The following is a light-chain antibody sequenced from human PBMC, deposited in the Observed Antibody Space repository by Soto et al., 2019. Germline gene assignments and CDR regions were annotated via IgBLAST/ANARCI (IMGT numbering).Light chain of an antibody. CDR3: LQYGNTPPT. Sequence: EVVLTQSPGTLSLSPGERATLSCRASQSLTSSFLAWYQRKPGQAPRLLIFAASSRATGIPDRFSGSGSGTDFTLTIRRLEPEDFALYYCLQYGNTPPTFGQGTKLEI. CDR2: AAS. J-gene: IGKJ2*01. CDR1: QSLTSSF. V-gene: IGKV3-20*01.